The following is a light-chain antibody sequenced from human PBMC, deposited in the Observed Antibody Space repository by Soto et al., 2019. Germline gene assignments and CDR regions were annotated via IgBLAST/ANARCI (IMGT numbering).Light chain of an antibody. V-gene: IGKV3-20*01. CDR3: QHYGSSGT. CDR2: GAY. Sequence: EIVLAQSPGTLSLSPGERATLSCRASQSVSNNYLAWYQQKPGQAPRLLIYGAYNRATGIPDRFSGSGSGTDFTLTISRLEPEDFAVYYCQHYGSSGTFGQGTKVEI. CDR1: QSVSNNY. J-gene: IGKJ1*01.